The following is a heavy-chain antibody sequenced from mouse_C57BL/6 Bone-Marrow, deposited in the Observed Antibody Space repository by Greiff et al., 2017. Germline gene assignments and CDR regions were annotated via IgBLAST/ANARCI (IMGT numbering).Heavy chain of an antibody. CDR3: ASIYYRNYDSMDY. CDR1: GYTFTDYN. CDR2: INPNNGGT. J-gene: IGHJ4*01. Sequence: VQLQQSGPELVKPGASVKMSCKASGYTFTDYNMHWVKQSHGKSLEWIGYINPNNGGTSYNQKFKGKATLTVNKSSSTAYMELRSLTSEDSAVYYCASIYYRNYDSMDYWGQGTPVTVSS. V-gene: IGHV1-22*01. D-gene: IGHD2-1*01.